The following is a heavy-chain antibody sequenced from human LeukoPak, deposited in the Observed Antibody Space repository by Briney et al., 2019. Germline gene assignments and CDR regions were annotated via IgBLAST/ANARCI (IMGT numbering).Heavy chain of an antibody. CDR1: GFTFSSYC. CDR2: IWYDGSNK. Sequence: PGRSLRLSCAASGFTFSSYCMHWVRQAPGKGLEWVAVIWYDGSNKYYADSVKGRFTISRDNSKNTLYLQMNSLRAEDTAVYYCARDKGDGGLDYWGQGTPVTVSS. D-gene: IGHD4-23*01. CDR3: ARDKGDGGLDY. V-gene: IGHV3-33*01. J-gene: IGHJ4*02.